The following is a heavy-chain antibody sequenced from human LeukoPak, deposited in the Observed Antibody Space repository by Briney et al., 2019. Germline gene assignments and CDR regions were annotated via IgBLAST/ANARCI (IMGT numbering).Heavy chain of an antibody. V-gene: IGHV4-30-2*01. J-gene: IGHJ5*02. CDR2: IYHSGST. CDR1: GGSISSGGYS. Sequence: SETLSLTCAVSGGSISSGGYSWSWIRQPPGKGLEWIGYIYHSGSTYYNPSLKSRVTISVDRSKNQFSLHLNSVTPEDTAVYYCARRLTQYDCFDPWGQGILVTVSS. D-gene: IGHD2-2*01. CDR3: ARRLTQYDCFDP.